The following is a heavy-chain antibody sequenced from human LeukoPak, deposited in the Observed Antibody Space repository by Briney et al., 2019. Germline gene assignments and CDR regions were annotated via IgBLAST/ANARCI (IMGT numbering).Heavy chain of an antibody. D-gene: IGHD3-22*01. J-gene: IGHJ4*02. CDR1: GYTFTSYG. CDR2: ISAYNGNT. CDR3: ARDSSGYYYQDFDY. Sequence: ASVKVSCKASGYTFTSYGINWVRQAPGQGLEWMGWISAYNGNTNYAQKLQGRVTMTTDTSTSTAYMELRSLRSDDTAVYYCARDSSGYYYQDFDYWGQGTLVTVSS. V-gene: IGHV1-18*01.